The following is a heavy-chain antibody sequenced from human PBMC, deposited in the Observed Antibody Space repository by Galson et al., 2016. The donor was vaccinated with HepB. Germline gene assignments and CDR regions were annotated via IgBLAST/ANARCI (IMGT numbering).Heavy chain of an antibody. V-gene: IGHV3-23*01. D-gene: IGHD5-18*01. CDR1: GFTFSSYA. J-gene: IGHJ4*02. CDR2: ISGSGGTT. CDR3: AKSGKHLWSIDY. Sequence: SLRLSCAASGFTFSSYAMSWVRQAPGKGLEWVSAISGSGGTTYYADSVNGRFTISRDNSKNTLYVQMNSLRAEDMAVYYCAKSGKHLWSIDYWGQGALVTVSS.